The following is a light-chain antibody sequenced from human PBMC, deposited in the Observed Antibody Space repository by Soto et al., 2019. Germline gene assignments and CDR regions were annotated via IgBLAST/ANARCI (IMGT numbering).Light chain of an antibody. J-gene: IGLJ1*01. CDR3: SSYTSSSTFYV. V-gene: IGLV2-14*01. CDR1: SSDVGGYNY. CDR2: DVS. Sequence: QSVLTQPASVSGSHGQSITISCTGTSSDVGGYNYVSWYQQRPGKAPKLMIYDVSNRPSGVSNRFSGSKSDNTASLTISGLQAEDEADYYCSSYTSSSTFYVFGTGTKVTVL.